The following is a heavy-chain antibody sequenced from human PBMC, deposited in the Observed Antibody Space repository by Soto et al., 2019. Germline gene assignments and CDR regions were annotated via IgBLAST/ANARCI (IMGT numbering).Heavy chain of an antibody. CDR2: FYYSWST. J-gene: IGHJ4*02. D-gene: IGHD6-13*01. V-gene: IGHV4-39*01. Sequence: SETLSLTCTVSVGSISSSSNYWGWIRQPAGKGLEWIGSFYYSWSTYYNPSRKSRVTISVETSKNQFSLKLSSVTAADTAVYYCARHRRYSSSWYEAYYFEYWGQGTMVTVSS. CDR3: ARHRRYSSSWYEAYYFEY. CDR1: VGSISSSSNY.